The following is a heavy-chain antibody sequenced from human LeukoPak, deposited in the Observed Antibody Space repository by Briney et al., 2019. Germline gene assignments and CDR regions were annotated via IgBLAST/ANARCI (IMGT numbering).Heavy chain of an antibody. CDR3: AKGVRYCSSTSCYFDP. V-gene: IGHV3-23*01. J-gene: IGHJ5*02. CDR1: GFTFSSYA. Sequence: GGSLRLSCAVSGFTFSSYAMNWVRQAPGKGLEWVSAISGSGGSTYYADSVKGRFTISRDNSKNTLYLQMNGLRAEDTAVYYCAKGVRYCSSTSCYFDPWGQGTLVTVSS. CDR2: ISGSGGST. D-gene: IGHD2-2*01.